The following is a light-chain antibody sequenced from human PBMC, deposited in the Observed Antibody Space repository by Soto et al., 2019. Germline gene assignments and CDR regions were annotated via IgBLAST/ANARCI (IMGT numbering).Light chain of an antibody. J-gene: IGLJ1*01. CDR1: DNDIGTYDS. CDR2: GVT. V-gene: IGLV2-14*03. Sequence: SVLTQPDSVSGSSGQSTTISCTGNDNDIGTYDSVSWYPQHPGRAPRLLIHGVTTRPSGISDRFSASKSGLTASLTISGLHPEDEADYYCSSFTSNRIYVFGPGTKGTV. CDR3: SSFTSNRIYV.